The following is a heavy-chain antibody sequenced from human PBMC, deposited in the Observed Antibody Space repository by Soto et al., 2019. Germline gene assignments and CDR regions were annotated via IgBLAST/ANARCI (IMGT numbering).Heavy chain of an antibody. D-gene: IGHD3-10*01. CDR3: VKKIMGYAAHSDAMDVWGQGTTVTVCSGKEAPGESLKISCKASGYRFDP. CDR2: ISYDVDNK. CDR1: GFTFRKYG. J-gene: IGHJ5*02. Sequence: PWGSLRLSCTPSGFTFRKYGLHWVRQAPCKGLEWVALISYDVDNKYYTDSARGRFTVSRDNFKNTLFLQMDSLTPEDTAVYYCVKKIMGYAAHSDAMDVWGQGTTVTVCSGKEAPGESLKISCKASGYRFDPWGQATLVTVSS. V-gene: IGHV3-30*18.